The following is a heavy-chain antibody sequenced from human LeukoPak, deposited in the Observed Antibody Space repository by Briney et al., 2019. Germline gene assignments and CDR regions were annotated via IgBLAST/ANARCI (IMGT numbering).Heavy chain of an antibody. J-gene: IGHJ4*02. V-gene: IGHV3-21*04. Sequence: PGRSLRLSCAASGFSISSSAMNWVRQAPGKGLEWVSSINNVASHIYYAGSVRGRFTISRDNAKNSVYLQMNSLRAEDTALYYCAKDFTAMVRGGDYWGQGTLVTVSS. CDR3: AKDFTAMVRGGDY. CDR2: INNVASHI. CDR1: GFSISSSA. D-gene: IGHD5-18*01.